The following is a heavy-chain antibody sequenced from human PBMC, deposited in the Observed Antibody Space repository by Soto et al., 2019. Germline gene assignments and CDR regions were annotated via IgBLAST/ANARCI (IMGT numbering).Heavy chain of an antibody. CDR3: ARDGTLFDSSGYYYLY. V-gene: IGHV1-69*13. CDR1: GGTFSSSA. D-gene: IGHD3-22*01. J-gene: IGHJ4*02. Sequence: SVKVSCKTSGGTFSSSAISWVRQAPGQGLEWMGGIIPIFGTANYAQKFQGRVTITADESTRTAYMGLSSLRSEDTAVYYCARDGTLFDSSGYYYLYWGQGTLVTVSS. CDR2: IIPIFGTA.